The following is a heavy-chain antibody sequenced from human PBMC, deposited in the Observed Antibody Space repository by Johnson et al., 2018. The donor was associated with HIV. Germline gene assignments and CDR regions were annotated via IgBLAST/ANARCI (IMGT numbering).Heavy chain of an antibody. Sequence: VQLVESGGGLVQPGGSLRLSCAASGFSFDSHAINWVRQAPGKGLQWVSAISYSGSSTYYADSVKGRFTISRDNSKNTLYLQMNSLRAEDTAVYYCARAELGGYDEGAFDIWGQGTMVTVSS. CDR3: ARAELGGYDEGAFDI. CDR2: ISYSGSST. V-gene: IGHV3-23*04. J-gene: IGHJ3*02. D-gene: IGHD5-12*01. CDR1: GFSFDSHA.